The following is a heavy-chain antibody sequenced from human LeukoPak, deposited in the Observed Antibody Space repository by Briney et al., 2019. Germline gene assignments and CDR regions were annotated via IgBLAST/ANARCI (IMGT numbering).Heavy chain of an antibody. Sequence: SETLSLTCAVSGGSISSGGYSWSWIRQPPGKGLEWIGYIYHSGSTYYNPSLKSRVTISVDRSKNQFSLKLSSVTAADTAVYYCARAYEEVPAALNYWGQGTLVTVSS. CDR3: ARAYEEVPAALNY. CDR1: GGSISSGGYS. V-gene: IGHV4-30-2*01. J-gene: IGHJ4*02. CDR2: IYHSGST. D-gene: IGHD2-2*01.